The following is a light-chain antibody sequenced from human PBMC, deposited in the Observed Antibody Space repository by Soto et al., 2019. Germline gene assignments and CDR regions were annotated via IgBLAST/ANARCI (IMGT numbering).Light chain of an antibody. Sequence: DVVMTQSPLSLPVTLGQPASISCRSSQSLVHSDGNTYLSWFQQRPGQSPRRLIYKVSNRASGVPDRFSGSGSGTDFTLRISRVEAEDVGVYYCMQATNWPPVTFGPGTKVDIK. CDR1: QSLVHSDGNTY. CDR2: KVS. V-gene: IGKV2-30*02. J-gene: IGKJ3*01. CDR3: MQATNWPPVT.